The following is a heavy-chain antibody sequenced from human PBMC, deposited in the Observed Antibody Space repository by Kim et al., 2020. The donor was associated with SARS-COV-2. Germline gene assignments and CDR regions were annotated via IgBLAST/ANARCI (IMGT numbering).Heavy chain of an antibody. Sequence: GASLKISCKGSGYSFTSYWIGWVRQMPGKGLEWMGIIYPGDSDTRYSPSFQGQVTISADKSISTAYLQWSSLKASDTAMYYCARNLYSGSYYLYYYGMDVWGQGTTVTVSS. CDR1: GYSFTSYW. D-gene: IGHD1-26*01. J-gene: IGHJ6*02. CDR3: ARNLYSGSYYLYYYGMDV. V-gene: IGHV5-51*01. CDR2: IYPGDSDT.